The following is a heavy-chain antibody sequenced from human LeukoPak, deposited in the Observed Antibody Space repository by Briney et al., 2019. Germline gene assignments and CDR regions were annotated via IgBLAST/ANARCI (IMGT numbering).Heavy chain of an antibody. Sequence: PSGTLSLTCTVSGGSISSYYWSWIRQPAGKGLEWIGRIYTSGSTNYNPSLKSRVTMSVDTSKNQFSLKLSSVTAADTAVYYCARTERYNWNYDSAFDIWGQGTVVTVSS. V-gene: IGHV4-4*07. D-gene: IGHD1-7*01. CDR1: GGSISSYY. CDR3: ARTERYNWNYDSAFDI. CDR2: IYTSGST. J-gene: IGHJ3*02.